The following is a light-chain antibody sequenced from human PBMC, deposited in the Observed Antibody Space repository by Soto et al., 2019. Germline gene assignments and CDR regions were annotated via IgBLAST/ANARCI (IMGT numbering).Light chain of an antibody. CDR2: DVS. V-gene: IGLV2-11*01. CDR1: SSDVGGYNY. CDR3: CSYSGRYCYGRYSYV. Sequence: QSALTQPRSVSGSPGQSVTISCTGTSSDVGGYNYVSWYQQHPGKAPKLMIYDVSKRPSGVPDRFSGSKSGNTASLTISGLQAEDEADYYCCSYSGRYCYGRYSYVFGTGTKLTVL. J-gene: IGLJ1*01.